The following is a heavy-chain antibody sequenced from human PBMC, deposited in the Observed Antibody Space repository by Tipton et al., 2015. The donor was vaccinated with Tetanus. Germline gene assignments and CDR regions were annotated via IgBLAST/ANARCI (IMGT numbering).Heavy chain of an antibody. Sequence: TLSLTCAVSGDSISSAGYSWSWIRQPPGKGLEWIGFIYHNGGTYYNPSLKSRATISVDRSKRQFSLKLNSVTAADTAVYYCARGWGSSWYYFDYWGQGILVTVSS. J-gene: IGHJ4*02. CDR2: IYHNGGT. CDR3: ARGWGSSWYYFDY. CDR1: GDSISSAGYS. D-gene: IGHD6-13*01. V-gene: IGHV4-30-2*01.